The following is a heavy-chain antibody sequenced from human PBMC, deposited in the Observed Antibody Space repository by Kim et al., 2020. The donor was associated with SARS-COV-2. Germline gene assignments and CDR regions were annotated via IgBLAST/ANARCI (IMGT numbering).Heavy chain of an antibody. CDR1: GGSFNNDH. CDR3: ATYSPGGGGRGH. CDR2: IYDRGGNT. D-gene: IGHD2-15*01. V-gene: IGHV4-59*01. J-gene: IGHJ1*01. Sequence: SETLSLTCTVSGGSFNNDHWTWVRQPPGKGLEWIGVIYDRGGNTYYNPSLKGRVTMSQDTSKSQFSLSLTSVTAADTAIYYCATYSPGGGGRGHWGQGALVTVSS.